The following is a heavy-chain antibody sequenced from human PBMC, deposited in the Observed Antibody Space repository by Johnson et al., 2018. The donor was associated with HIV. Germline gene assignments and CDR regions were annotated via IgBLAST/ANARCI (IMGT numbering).Heavy chain of an antibody. D-gene: IGHD6-19*01. CDR1: GFTLSNYW. CDR2: INKDGSDT. J-gene: IGHJ3*02. V-gene: IGHV3-74*01. Sequence: EQLVESGGGLAQPGGSLRLSCAATGFTLSNYWMHWVRQVPGKGLVWVSRINKDGSDTTYADSVKGRFTISRDNSKNTLYLQMNSLRAEDTAVYYCARKQWLEIPSDAFNIWGQGTVVTVSS. CDR3: ARKQWLEIPSDAFNI.